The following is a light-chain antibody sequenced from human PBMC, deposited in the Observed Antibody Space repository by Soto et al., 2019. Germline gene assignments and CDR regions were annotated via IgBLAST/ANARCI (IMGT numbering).Light chain of an antibody. CDR3: QQYKSYSGT. CDR1: QSISTW. CDR2: KAS. J-gene: IGKJ2*02. V-gene: IGKV1-5*03. Sequence: DIQMTQSPSTLSASVGDRVTITCRASQSISTWLAWYQQKPGKAPNLLIYKASSLESGVPSRFCGSASGTEFTLTISSLQHDDFATYYCQQYKSYSGTFGQGTKLEIK.